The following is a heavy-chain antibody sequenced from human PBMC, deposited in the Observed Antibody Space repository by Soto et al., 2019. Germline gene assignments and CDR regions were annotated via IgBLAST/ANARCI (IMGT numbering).Heavy chain of an antibody. V-gene: IGHV3-72*01. CDR3: ARVPLVASAAAPPGWFDP. Sequence: EMQLVESRGDLVQPGGSLRLSCAASGFSFSGHYMDWVRQAPGKGLEWVGRIRNKANSYATEYAASVKGRFTISRDDSKNSLYLQMNSLKTEDTAVYYCARVPLVASAAAPPGWFDPWGQGTLVTVSS. D-gene: IGHD2-15*01. CDR1: GFSFSGHY. J-gene: IGHJ5*02. CDR2: IRNKANSYAT.